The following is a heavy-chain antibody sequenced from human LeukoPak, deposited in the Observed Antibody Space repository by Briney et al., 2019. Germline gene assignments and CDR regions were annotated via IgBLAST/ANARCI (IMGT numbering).Heavy chain of an antibody. V-gene: IGHV1-2*02. CDR2: INPNSGGT. CDR3: VRNAYSSGWYDYFDY. J-gene: IGHJ4*02. CDR1: GYTFTGYY. D-gene: IGHD6-19*01. Sequence: ASVKVSCKASGYTFTGYYMHWVRQAPGQGLEWMGWINPNSGGTNYAQKFQGRVAMTRDTSISTAYMELSRLRSDDTAVYYCVRNAYSSGWYDYFDYWGQGTLVTVSS.